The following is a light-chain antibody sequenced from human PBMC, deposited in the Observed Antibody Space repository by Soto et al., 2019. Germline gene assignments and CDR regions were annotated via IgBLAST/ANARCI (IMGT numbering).Light chain of an antibody. Sequence: SVLTQPHSASGTPGQRVTISCSGSSSNIGTSSVHWFQQLPGTAPKLLISTTNQRPSGVPERFSGSKSGTSASLAISGLQSEDEADYYCAAWDDSLNGHVFGTRTKLTVL. CDR2: TTN. V-gene: IGLV1-44*01. CDR3: AAWDDSLNGHV. CDR1: SSNIGTSS. J-gene: IGLJ1*01.